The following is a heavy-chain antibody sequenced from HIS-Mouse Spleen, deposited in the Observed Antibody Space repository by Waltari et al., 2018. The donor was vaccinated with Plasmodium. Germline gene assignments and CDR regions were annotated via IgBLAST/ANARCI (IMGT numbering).Heavy chain of an antibody. CDR3: ARDRRGYWYFDL. J-gene: IGHJ2*01. CDR2: KKQDGSEK. CDR1: GFTFSSYW. V-gene: IGHV3-7*01. D-gene: IGHD5-12*01. Sequence: EVQLVESGGGLVQPGGSLRLSCAASGFTFSSYWMSWVRQAPGKGREWVAKKKQDGSEKYYVDSVKGRVTISRDNAKNSLYLQMNSLRAEDTAVYYCARDRRGYWYFDLWGRGTLVTVSS.